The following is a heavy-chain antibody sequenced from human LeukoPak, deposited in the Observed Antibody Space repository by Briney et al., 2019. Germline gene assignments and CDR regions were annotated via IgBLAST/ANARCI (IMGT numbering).Heavy chain of an antibody. J-gene: IGHJ4*02. Sequence: SETLSLTCAVYGGSFSGYYWSWIRQPPGKGLEWIGEINHSGSTNYNPSLKSRVTIPVDTSKNQFSLKLSSVTAADTAVYYCARGRNYYGSGSYFPYFDYWGQGTLVTVSS. V-gene: IGHV4-34*01. CDR3: ARGRNYYGSGSYFPYFDY. CDR1: GGSFSGYY. D-gene: IGHD3-10*01. CDR2: INHSGST.